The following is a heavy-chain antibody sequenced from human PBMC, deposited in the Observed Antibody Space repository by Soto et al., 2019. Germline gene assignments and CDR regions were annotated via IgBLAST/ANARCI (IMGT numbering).Heavy chain of an antibody. Sequence: GESLKISCQASGYNFRHYYIAWVRQKPGRGLEWVGLIYPGDSDVRYSPSVQGQVTISVDRSTDTAFLQWNSLKASDSATYYCATKRKATHAVGQMSFDAWGPGTLLTVSS. J-gene: IGHJ4*02. CDR2: IYPGDSDV. V-gene: IGHV5-51*01. CDR3: ATKRKATHAVGQMSFDA. CDR1: GYNFRHYY.